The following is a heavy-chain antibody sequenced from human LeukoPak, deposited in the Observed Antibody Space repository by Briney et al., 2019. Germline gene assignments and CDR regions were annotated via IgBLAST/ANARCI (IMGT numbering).Heavy chain of an antibody. CDR2: VYTSGST. Sequence: SQTLSLTCTVSGGSISSGSYFWNWIRQPAGKGLEWIGRVYTSGSTNYNPSLKSRVTISLDTSKNQFSLRLNSVTAADTAVYYCARDPWGFGYWGQGTLVTVSS. CDR3: ARDPWGFGY. D-gene: IGHD3-10*01. CDR1: GGSISSGSYF. J-gene: IGHJ4*02. V-gene: IGHV4-61*02.